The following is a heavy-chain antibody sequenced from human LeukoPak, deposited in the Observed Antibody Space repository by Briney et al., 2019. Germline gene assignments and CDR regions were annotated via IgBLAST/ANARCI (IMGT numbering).Heavy chain of an antibody. CDR2: IYYSGST. CDR3: ASDLRYSSSWFH. Sequence: SETLSLTCTVSGGSISSSSYYWGWIRQPPGKGLEWIGSIYYSGSTYYNPSLKSRVTISVDTSKNQFSLKLSSVTAADTAVYYCASDLRYSSSWFHWGQGTLVTVSS. CDR1: GGSISSSSYY. V-gene: IGHV4-39*07. D-gene: IGHD6-13*01. J-gene: IGHJ4*02.